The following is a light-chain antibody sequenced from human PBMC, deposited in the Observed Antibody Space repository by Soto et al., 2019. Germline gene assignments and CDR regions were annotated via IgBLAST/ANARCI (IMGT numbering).Light chain of an antibody. CDR1: QSFSSTY. CDR2: DAS. Sequence: EIVLTQSPDTLSLSPGERATLSCRASQSFSSTYLAWYQQKPGQTPRLLIYDASSRATGIPDRFSGSGSGTDFTLTISRLEPEDFAVNYCQQYGSSPYWAFGQGTKVEIK. V-gene: IGKV3-20*01. CDR3: QQYGSSPYWA. J-gene: IGKJ1*01.